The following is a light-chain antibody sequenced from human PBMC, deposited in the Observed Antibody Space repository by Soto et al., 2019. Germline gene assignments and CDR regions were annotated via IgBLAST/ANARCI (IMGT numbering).Light chain of an antibody. CDR1: AGPVTSRHY. Sequence: QAVVTQEPSLTVSPGGTVTLTCASSAGPVTSRHYPYWFQQKPGQAPRALIYDTSNKHPWTPARFSGSLLGGTPARILSGAQPDDEADYYCSISYSGVRGFGGGTKLTVL. CDR2: DTS. J-gene: IGLJ3*02. V-gene: IGLV7-46*01. CDR3: SISYSGVRG.